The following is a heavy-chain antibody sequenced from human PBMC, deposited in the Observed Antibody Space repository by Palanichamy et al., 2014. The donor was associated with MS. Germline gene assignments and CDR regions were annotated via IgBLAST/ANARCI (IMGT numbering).Heavy chain of an antibody. Sequence: EVQLLESGGGLAQSGGSLRLSCAASGFTFRSYVMTWVRQAPGKGLEWASVISGSGGDTYYADSVKGRFTISRDNSKNTLYLQMNSLRAEDTAVYYCAKPLWFGELSRGYYFDYWGQGTLVTVSS. V-gene: IGHV3-23*01. CDR2: ISGSGGDT. D-gene: IGHD3-10*01. J-gene: IGHJ4*02. CDR3: AKPLWFGELSRGYYFDY. CDR1: GFTFRSYV.